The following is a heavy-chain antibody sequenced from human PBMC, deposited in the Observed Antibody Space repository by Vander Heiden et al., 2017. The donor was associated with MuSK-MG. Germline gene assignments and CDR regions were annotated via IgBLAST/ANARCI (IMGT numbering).Heavy chain of an antibody. CDR2: IYSGGST. V-gene: IGHV3-66*01. Sequence: EVQLVASGGGLVQPGGSLRLSCAASGFTVSSNYMSWVRQAPGKGLEWVSVIYSGGSTYYADSVKGRFTISRDNSKNTLYLQMNSLRAEDTAVYDCARDPGGSGSYGDGYYYGMDVWGQGTTVTVSS. CDR3: ARDPGGSGSYGDGYYYGMDV. CDR1: GFTVSSNY. D-gene: IGHD3-10*01. J-gene: IGHJ6*02.